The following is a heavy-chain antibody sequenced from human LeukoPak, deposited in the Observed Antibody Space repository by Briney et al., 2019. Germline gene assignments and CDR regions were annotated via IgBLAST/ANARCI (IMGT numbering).Heavy chain of an antibody. CDR1: GFPVSDNF. Sequence: GGSLRLSCTVSGFPVSDNFMTWVRQAPGKGLEWVANIKQDGSEKYYVDSVKGRFTISRDNAKNSLYLQMNSLRAEDTAVYYCAREGAVTKGPYYYYGMDVWGQGTTVTVSS. V-gene: IGHV3-7*01. CDR3: AREGAVTKGPYYYYGMDV. CDR2: IKQDGSEK. J-gene: IGHJ6*02. D-gene: IGHD4-17*01.